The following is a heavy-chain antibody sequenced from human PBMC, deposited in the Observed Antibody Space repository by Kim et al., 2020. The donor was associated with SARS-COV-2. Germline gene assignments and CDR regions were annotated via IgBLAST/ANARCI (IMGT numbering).Heavy chain of an antibody. V-gene: IGHV3-7*03. D-gene: IGHD1-7*01. CDR3: ARIQRAGTTDWFDP. CDR2: IKQDVSEK. J-gene: IGHJ5*02. CDR1: GFSLSNYW. Sequence: GGSLRLSCAASGFSLSNYWMTWVRQTPGKGLEWVANIKQDVSEKHYVDSVKGRFTISRDNAKKSLFLQMNSLRAEDTAVYYCARIQRAGTTDWFDPWGQGTLVTVSS.